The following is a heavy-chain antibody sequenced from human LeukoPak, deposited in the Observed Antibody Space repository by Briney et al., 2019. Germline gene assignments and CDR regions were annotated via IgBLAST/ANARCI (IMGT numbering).Heavy chain of an antibody. J-gene: IGHJ4*02. CDR2: IYYSGST. V-gene: IGHV4-59*01. CDR1: GGSISSYY. D-gene: IGHD6-13*01. Sequence: SETLSLTCAVSGGSISSYYWSWIRQPPGKGLEWIGYIYYSGSTNYNPSLKSRVTISVDTSKNQFSLKLSSVTAADTAVYYCARAKVAARFDYWGQGTLVTVSS. CDR3: ARAKVAARFDY.